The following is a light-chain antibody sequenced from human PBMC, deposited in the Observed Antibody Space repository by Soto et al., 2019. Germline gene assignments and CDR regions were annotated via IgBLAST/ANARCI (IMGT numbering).Light chain of an antibody. CDR3: QQSYSSLFT. V-gene: IGKV1-39*01. Sequence: DIQMTQSPPSLSVSVGDRVTITCRASQSVSENVNWYQHKPGEVPKLLIHSASFLQSGVPSRISGSGYGTDFTLTISSLQPEDFATYYCQQSYSSLFTFGGGTRVEIK. CDR2: SAS. CDR1: QSVSEN. J-gene: IGKJ4*01.